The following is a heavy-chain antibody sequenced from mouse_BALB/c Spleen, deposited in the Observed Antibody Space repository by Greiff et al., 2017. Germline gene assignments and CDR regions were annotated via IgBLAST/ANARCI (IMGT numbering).Heavy chain of an antibody. Sequence: EVQVVESGGGLVQPGGSRKLSCAASGFTFSSFGMHWVRQAPEKGLEWVAYISSGSSTIYYADTVKGRFTISRDNPKNTLFLQMTSLRSEDTAMYYCARDDGYYNYWGQGTTLTVSS. J-gene: IGHJ2*01. CDR2: ISSGSSTI. CDR3: ARDDGYYNY. D-gene: IGHD2-3*01. V-gene: IGHV5-17*02. CDR1: GFTFSSFG.